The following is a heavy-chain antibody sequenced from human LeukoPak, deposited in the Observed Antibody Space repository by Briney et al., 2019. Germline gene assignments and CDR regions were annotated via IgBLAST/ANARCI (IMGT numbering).Heavy chain of an antibody. D-gene: IGHD6-19*01. CDR2: TYYRSKWYN. V-gene: IGHV6-1*01. CDR1: GDSVSSKNAA. CDR3: ARGFSSGWLDY. Sequence: SQTLSLTCAISGDSVSSKNAAWHWIRQSPSRGLEWLGRTYYRSKWYNDNAESVKGRISINPDTSKNQFSLQLNSVTPEDTAVYYCARGFSSGWLDYWGRGTLVTVSS. J-gene: IGHJ4*02.